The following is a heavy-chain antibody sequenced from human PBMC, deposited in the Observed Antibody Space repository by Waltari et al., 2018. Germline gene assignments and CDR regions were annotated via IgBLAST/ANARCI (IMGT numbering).Heavy chain of an antibody. CDR1: GGSISSDGYY. J-gene: IGHJ5*02. CDR3: ARGGELQRPYWFHP. V-gene: IGHV4-61*09. Sequence: QVQLQESGPGLVKPSQTLSLTCSVSGGSISSDGYYWNWIRQPAGKGLEWIGYIYTTGSTDYHPPLKSRVTIALDTSKNQFSLNLSSVTAADTAVYYCARGGELQRPYWFHPWGQGTLVTVSS. D-gene: IGHD1-26*01. CDR2: IYTTGST.